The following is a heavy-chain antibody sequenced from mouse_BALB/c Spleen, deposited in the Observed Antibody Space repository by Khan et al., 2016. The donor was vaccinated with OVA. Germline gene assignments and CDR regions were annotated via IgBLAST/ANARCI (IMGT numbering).Heavy chain of an antibody. D-gene: IGHD1-1*01. CDR3: SRHYYGPFAY. V-gene: IGHV5-9*04. Sequence: EVELVESGGDLVKPGGSLKLSCSASGFTFSTYAMSWVRQTPEKRLEWVATISCGGDNIYYPDSVKGRFTISRDTAKNTLSLHMSSARTEDTAMLYGSRHYYGPFAYWGQGTLVTVSA. CDR2: ISCGGDNI. J-gene: IGHJ3*01. CDR1: GFTFSTYA.